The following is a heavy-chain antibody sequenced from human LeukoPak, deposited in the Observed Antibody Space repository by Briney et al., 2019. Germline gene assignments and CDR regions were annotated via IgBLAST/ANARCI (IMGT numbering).Heavy chain of an antibody. D-gene: IGHD3-9*01. Sequence: PGGSLRLSCAASGFTFSSYWMSWVRQALGKGLEWVTNIKQDGSEKYYVDSVKGRFTISRDNAKNSLYLQMNSLRAEDTAVYYCARARNLRYFDWLPPYYFDYWGQGTLVTVSS. CDR1: GFTFSSYW. CDR3: ARARNLRYFDWLPPYYFDY. CDR2: IKQDGSEK. J-gene: IGHJ4*02. V-gene: IGHV3-7*01.